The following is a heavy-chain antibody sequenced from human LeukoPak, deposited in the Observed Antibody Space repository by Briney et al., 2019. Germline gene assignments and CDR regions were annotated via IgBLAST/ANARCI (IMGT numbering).Heavy chain of an antibody. CDR1: GYTFTGFY. CDR2: INPNSGST. V-gene: IGHV1-2*02. Sequence: ASVKVSCKASGYTFTGFYMYWVRQAPGQGLEWMGWINPNSGSTNYAQKFQGRVTMTRGTSISTGYMELNALGPDDTAVYYCARAPMVRGVILPGDYWGQGTLVTVS. J-gene: IGHJ4*02. D-gene: IGHD3-10*01. CDR3: ARAPMVRGVILPGDY.